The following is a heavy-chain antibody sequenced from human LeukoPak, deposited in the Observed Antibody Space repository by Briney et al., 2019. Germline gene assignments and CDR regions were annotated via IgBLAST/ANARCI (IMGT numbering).Heavy chain of an antibody. Sequence: ASVTVSCKASGYTFTVYYMHWVRQAPGQGLEWMGWINPNSGGTNYAQKFQGRVTMTRDTSISTAYMELSRLRSDDTAVYYCATDDGGYYYYMDVWGKGTTVTVSS. J-gene: IGHJ6*03. V-gene: IGHV1-2*02. CDR2: INPNSGGT. CDR1: GYTFTVYY. D-gene: IGHD3-10*01. CDR3: ATDDGGYYYYMDV.